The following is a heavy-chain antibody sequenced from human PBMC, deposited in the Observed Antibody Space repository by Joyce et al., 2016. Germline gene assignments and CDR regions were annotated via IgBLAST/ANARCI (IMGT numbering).Heavy chain of an antibody. D-gene: IGHD3-22*01. V-gene: IGHV4-39*01. J-gene: IGHJ3*02. CDR3: ARHYYDSSGDAFDI. Sequence: QLHLLESGPGLLKPSETLSLTCTVSGDSVSNKNYYWGWIRQPPGRGLEWIGSINYSGRTYSNPALKSRVTISVDTSNNQFSLSLTSVIAADTAVYFCARHYYDSSGDAFDIWGPGTTVTVSS. CDR2: INYSGRT. CDR1: GDSVSNKNYY.